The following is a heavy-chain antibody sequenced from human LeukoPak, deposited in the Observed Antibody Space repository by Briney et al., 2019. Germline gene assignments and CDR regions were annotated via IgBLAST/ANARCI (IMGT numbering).Heavy chain of an antibody. Sequence: SETLSLTCTVSGGSISSYYWSWLRQPPGKGLEWIGYIYYSGSTNYNPSLKRRVTISVDTSKNQFSLKLSSVTAADTAVYYCARTYYYDSRGYFHFDYWGQGTLVTVSS. CDR3: ARTYYYDSRGYFHFDY. CDR2: IYYSGST. J-gene: IGHJ4*02. CDR1: GGSISSYY. D-gene: IGHD3-22*01. V-gene: IGHV4-59*01.